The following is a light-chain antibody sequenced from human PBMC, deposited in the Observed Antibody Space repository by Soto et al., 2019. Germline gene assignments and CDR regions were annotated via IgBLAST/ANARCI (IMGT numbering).Light chain of an antibody. CDR3: QQSYSPTWT. CDR2: AAS. CDR1: QAISTY. Sequence: DIRITQSPSSLSASVGDRVTITSRASQAISTYLNWYLQKPATAPQLMIYAASSVHSGAPSRFSGSGSDTDFTLTISSLQPEDFATYSCQQSYSPTWTFGQGTKVDIK. V-gene: IGKV1-39*01. J-gene: IGKJ1*01.